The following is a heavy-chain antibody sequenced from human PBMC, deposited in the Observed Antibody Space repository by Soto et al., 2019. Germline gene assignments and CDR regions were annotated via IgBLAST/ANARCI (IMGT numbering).Heavy chain of an antibody. Sequence: SETLSLTCAVYGGSFTGYYWSWIRQPPGKGLEWIWEINPSGRTNYNPSLKSRVTISVDTSTNQFSLKLSSVTAADTAVDYCGRVTVDSSGWSSPESSWFDPCGQGTLVTVYS. V-gene: IGHV4-34*01. J-gene: IGHJ5*02. D-gene: IGHD6-19*01. CDR2: INPSGRT. CDR3: GRVTVDSSGWSSPESSWFDP. CDR1: GGSFTGYY.